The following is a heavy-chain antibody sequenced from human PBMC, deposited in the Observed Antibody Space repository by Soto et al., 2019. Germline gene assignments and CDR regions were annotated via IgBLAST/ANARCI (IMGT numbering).Heavy chain of an antibody. Sequence: SETLSLTCTVSGGSVSSGSYYWSWIRQPPGKGLEWIGYISYSGSTNYNPSLKSRVTISVDTSKNQFSLKLSSVTAADTAVYYCARDQYYGSGSYYYYYGMDVWGQGTTVTVSS. D-gene: IGHD3-10*01. V-gene: IGHV4-61*01. CDR2: ISYSGST. CDR3: ARDQYYGSGSYYYYYGMDV. J-gene: IGHJ6*02. CDR1: GGSVSSGSYY.